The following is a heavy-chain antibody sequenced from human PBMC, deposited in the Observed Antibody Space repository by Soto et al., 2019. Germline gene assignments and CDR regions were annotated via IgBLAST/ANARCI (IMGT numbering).Heavy chain of an antibody. CDR3: ARQGGRRTYYYYYGMDV. V-gene: IGHV3-7*01. D-gene: IGHD3-16*01. J-gene: IGHJ6*02. CDR2: IKHDGSEK. CDR1: GFTFSSYW. Sequence: LRLSCTASGFTFSSYWMSWVRQAPGKGLEWVANIKHDGSEKNYVDSVKGRFTISTDNAKNSVFLQMNSLRAEDTAVYYCARQGGRRTYYYYYGMDVWGQGTTVTVSS.